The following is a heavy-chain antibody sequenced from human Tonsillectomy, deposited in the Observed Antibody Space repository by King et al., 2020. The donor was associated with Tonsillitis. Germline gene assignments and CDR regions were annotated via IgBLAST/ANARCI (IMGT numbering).Heavy chain of an antibody. Sequence: VQLVESGGGVAQPGRSLRVSCAASGFTFSSYGMHWVRQAPGKGLEWVAVIAYDGSYKNYADPVKGRFTISRDNSKNTLYRQMNSLRAEDTAVYYCAREDGVGSGSWDNWLDPWGQGTLVTVSS. D-gene: IGHD3-10*01. CDR3: AREDGVGSGSWDNWLDP. CDR2: IAYDGSYK. J-gene: IGHJ5*02. CDR1: GFTFSSYG. V-gene: IGHV3-33*05.